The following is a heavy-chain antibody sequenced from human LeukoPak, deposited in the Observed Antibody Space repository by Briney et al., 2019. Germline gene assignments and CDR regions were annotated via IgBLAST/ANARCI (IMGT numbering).Heavy chain of an antibody. CDR3: ARDDDSSGYYYN. D-gene: IGHD3-22*01. V-gene: IGHV4-4*07. CDR2: IYTSGST. Sequence: SETLSLTRTVSGGSISSYYWSWIRQPAGKGLEWIGRIYTSGSTNYNPSLKSRVTMSVDTSKNQFSLKLSSVTAADTAVYYCARDDDSSGYYYNWGQGTLVTVSS. CDR1: GGSISSYY. J-gene: IGHJ4*02.